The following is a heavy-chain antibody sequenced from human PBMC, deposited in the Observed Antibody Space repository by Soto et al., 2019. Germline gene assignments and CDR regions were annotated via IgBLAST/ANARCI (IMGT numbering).Heavy chain of an antibody. J-gene: IGHJ4*02. D-gene: IGHD6-19*01. CDR1: GFTFSSYA. V-gene: IGHV3-23*01. CDR2: ISGSGGST. CDR3: AKDRSGSSGWYDSYFDY. Sequence: EVQLLESGGGLVQPGGSLRLSCAASGFTFSSYAMSWVRQAPGKGLEWVSAISGSGGSTYYADSVKGRFTISRDNSKNTLYLQMNSLRAEDTAVYCCAKDRSGSSGWYDSYFDYWGQGTLVTVSS.